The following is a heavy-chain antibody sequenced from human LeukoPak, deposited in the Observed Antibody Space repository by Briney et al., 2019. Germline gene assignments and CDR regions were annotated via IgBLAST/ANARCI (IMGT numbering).Heavy chain of an antibody. J-gene: IGHJ4*02. CDR2: LVGGGDN. CDR3: ARGQRTSVTLYYFDF. V-gene: IGHV3-66*01. CDR1: GCSVSENY. D-gene: IGHD4-17*01. Sequence: GGSLRLSCAGSGCSVSENYMTGVRQAAGKGVEGVAGLVGGGDNYYGDSVKGRFAISRDNSKNTVYLQMKSLSAEDTAFYYCARGQRTSVTLYYFDFWGQGTLVSVSS.